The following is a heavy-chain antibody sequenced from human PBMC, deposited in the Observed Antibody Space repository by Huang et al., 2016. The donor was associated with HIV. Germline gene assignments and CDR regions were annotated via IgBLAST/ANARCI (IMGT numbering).Heavy chain of an antibody. J-gene: IGHJ2*01. V-gene: IGHV4-59*01. Sequence: QMQLEESGPGLVKPSETLSLTCTNSNAFISSYYWTWIRQTPGKGLEWIAKVHYTGTRYCKRVLRCRVTTSLDTTCNQFSLRLTSVTAADTAVYFCARDPWGGYDRWYFDAWGRGILVTVSS. CDR3: ARDPWGGYDRWYFDA. CDR2: VHYTGTR. CDR1: NAFISSYY. D-gene: IGHD3-22*01.